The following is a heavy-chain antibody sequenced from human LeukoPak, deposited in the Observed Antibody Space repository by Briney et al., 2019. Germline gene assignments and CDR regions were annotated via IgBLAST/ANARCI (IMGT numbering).Heavy chain of an antibody. CDR1: GFTFSSYA. CDR3: ATEKGDSPDY. Sequence: GGSLRLSCAASGFTFSSYAMAWVRQAPGKGLEWVSGLSGSGGNTYYADSVKGRFTISRDNPKNTLYLQMNSLRAEDTAVYYCATEKGDSPDYWGQGTLVTVSP. CDR2: LSGSGGNT. J-gene: IGHJ4*02. D-gene: IGHD2-21*01. V-gene: IGHV3-23*01.